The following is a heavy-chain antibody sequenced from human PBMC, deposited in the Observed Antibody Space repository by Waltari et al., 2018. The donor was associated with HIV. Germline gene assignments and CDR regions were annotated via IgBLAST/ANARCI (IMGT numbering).Heavy chain of an antibody. CDR1: GFTFSNYA. Sequence: EVQLLDSGGGLVRPGGSLRVSCATFGFTFSNYAMSWVRQAPGKGPVWVSGIRARSGTTYYADSVKGRFTISRDNFNNTLHLQMNGLSAEDTAIYYCAKAPLRRSSVGGEGPSHFEYWGQGTLVTVSS. J-gene: IGHJ4*02. CDR3: AKAPLRRSSVGGEGPSHFEY. D-gene: IGHD2-15*01. V-gene: IGHV3-23*01. CDR2: IRARSGTT.